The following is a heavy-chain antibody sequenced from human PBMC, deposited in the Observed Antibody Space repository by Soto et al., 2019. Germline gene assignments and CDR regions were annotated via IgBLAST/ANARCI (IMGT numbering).Heavy chain of an antibody. J-gene: IGHJ4*02. D-gene: IGHD4-4*01. CDR2: INPSGGST. CDR3: ARYDYNGCYFDY. CDR1: GYTFTSYD. V-gene: IGHV1-46*01. Sequence: ASVKVSCKASGYTFTSYDINWVRQATGQGFEYLGIINPSGGSTTYAQKFQGRVTMTRDTSTTTVYMELSSLKSEDTAVYYCARYDYNGCYFDYWGQGTLVTVSS.